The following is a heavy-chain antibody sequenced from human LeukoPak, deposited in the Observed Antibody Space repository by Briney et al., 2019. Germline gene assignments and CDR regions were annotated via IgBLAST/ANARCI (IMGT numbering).Heavy chain of an antibody. CDR3: ATGYSSTWYYFDY. V-gene: IGHV4-59*01. CDR2: IYHSGST. J-gene: IGHJ4*02. CDR1: GDSISSCY. D-gene: IGHD6-13*01. Sequence: SETLSLTCTVSGDSISSCYWSWIRQPPGKGLEWIGYIYHSGSTNYNPSLKSRVTISADTSKDQFPLKLASVTAADTAVYYCATGYSSTWYYFDYWGQGTLVTVSS.